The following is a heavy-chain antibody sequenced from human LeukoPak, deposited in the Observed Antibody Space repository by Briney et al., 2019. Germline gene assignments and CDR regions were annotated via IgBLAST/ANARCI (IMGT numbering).Heavy chain of an antibody. D-gene: IGHD3-3*01. CDR2: IYYSGGT. V-gene: IGHV4-59*01. Sequence: SETLSLTCTVSGGSISSYYWSWIRQPPGKGLEWIGYIYYSGGTNYNPSLKSRVTISVDTSKNQFSLKLSSVTAADTAVYYCATTIHTYYDFWSGFGRYGMDVWGQGTTVTVSS. CDR3: ATTIHTYYDFWSGFGRYGMDV. J-gene: IGHJ6*02. CDR1: GGSISSYY.